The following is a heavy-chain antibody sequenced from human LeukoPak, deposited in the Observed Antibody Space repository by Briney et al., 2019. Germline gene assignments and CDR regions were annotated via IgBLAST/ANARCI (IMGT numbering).Heavy chain of an antibody. CDR3: ARAYCSGGSCFHYYYGMDV. CDR2: IIPILGIA. J-gene: IGHJ6*02. D-gene: IGHD2-15*01. Sequence: GASVKVSFKASGGTFSSYAISWVRQPPGQGLEWMGRIIPILGIANYAQKFHGRVTITADKSTSTAYMELSSLRSEDTAVYYCARAYCSGGSCFHYYYGMDVWRQGTTVSVSS. CDR1: GGTFSSYA. V-gene: IGHV1-69*04.